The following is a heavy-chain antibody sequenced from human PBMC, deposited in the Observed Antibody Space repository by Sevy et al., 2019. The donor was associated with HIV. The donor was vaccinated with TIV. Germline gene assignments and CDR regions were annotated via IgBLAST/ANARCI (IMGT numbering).Heavy chain of an antibody. CDR2: INHSGST. Sequence: SETLSLTCAVYGGSFSGYYWSWIRQPPGKGLEWIGAINHSGSTNYNPSLKSRVTISVDTSKNQFSLKLSSVTAADTAVYYCARGRGQQLVRYYYYYYYMDVWGKGTTVTVSS. J-gene: IGHJ6*03. CDR1: GGSFSGYY. CDR3: ARGRGQQLVRYYYYYYYMDV. D-gene: IGHD6-13*01. V-gene: IGHV4-34*01.